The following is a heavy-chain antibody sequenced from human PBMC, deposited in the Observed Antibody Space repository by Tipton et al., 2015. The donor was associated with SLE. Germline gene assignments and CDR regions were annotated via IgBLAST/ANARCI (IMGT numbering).Heavy chain of an antibody. CDR1: GFTFSTYS. Sequence: SLRLSCAASGFTFSTYSMNWVRQAPGKGLEWVSSITSTSGNNYYADSVKGRFTISRDNAKNTLYLQMSSLRAEDTAVYYCARVLPWDAFDIWGQGTLVTVSS. J-gene: IGHJ3*02. CDR2: ITSTSGNN. CDR3: ARVLPWDAFDI. V-gene: IGHV3-21*01.